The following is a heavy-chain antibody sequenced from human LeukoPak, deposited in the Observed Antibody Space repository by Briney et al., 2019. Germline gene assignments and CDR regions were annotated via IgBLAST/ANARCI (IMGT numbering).Heavy chain of an antibody. D-gene: IGHD6-13*01. V-gene: IGHV4-31*03. J-gene: IGHJ5*02. CDR1: GGSISSGGYY. CDR2: IYYSGST. CDR3: ARNSMAAAGRTLDP. Sequence: PSETLSLTCTVSGGSISSGGYYWSWIRQHPGKGLEWIGYIYYSGSTYYNPSLKSRVTISVDTSKNQFSLKLSSVTAADTAVYYCARNSMAAAGRTLDPWGQGTLVTVSS.